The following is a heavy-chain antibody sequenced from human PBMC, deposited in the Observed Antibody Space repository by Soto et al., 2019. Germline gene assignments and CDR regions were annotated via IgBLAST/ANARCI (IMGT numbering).Heavy chain of an antibody. CDR1: GFTFSDYY. V-gene: IGHV3-11*04. J-gene: IGHJ6*02. D-gene: IGHD6-13*01. CDR2: ISSSGSTI. CDR3: AKDRGAAAVGMDV. Sequence: GRSLRLSCAASGFTFSDYYMSWIRQAPGKGLEWVSYISSSGSTIYYADSVKGRFTISRDNSKNTLYLQMNSLRAEDTAVYYCAKDRGAAAVGMDVWGQGTTVTVSS.